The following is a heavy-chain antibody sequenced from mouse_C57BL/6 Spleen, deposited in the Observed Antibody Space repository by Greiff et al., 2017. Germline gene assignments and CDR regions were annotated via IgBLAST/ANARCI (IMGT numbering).Heavy chain of an antibody. D-gene: IGHD1-1*01. CDR1: GYTFTDYE. J-gene: IGHJ2*01. CDR2: IDPETGGT. CDR3: TRLITTVVPFDY. Sequence: QVQLQQSGAELVRPGASVTLSCKASGYTFTDYEMHWVKQTPVHGLEWIGAIDPETGGTAYNQKFKGKAILTADKSSSTAYMELRSLTSEDSAVYYCTRLITTVVPFDYWGQGTTLTVSS. V-gene: IGHV1-15*01.